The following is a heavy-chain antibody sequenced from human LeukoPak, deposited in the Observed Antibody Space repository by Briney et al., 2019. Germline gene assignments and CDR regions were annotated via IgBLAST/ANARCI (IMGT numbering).Heavy chain of an antibody. D-gene: IGHD2-15*01. V-gene: IGHV3-43*02. CDR2: ISGDGGST. J-gene: IGHJ3*02. Sequence: GGSLRLSCAASGFPFDDYAMHWVRQAPGKGLDWFSLISGDGGSTYYADSVRGRFTISRDNSKNSLYLQMDSLRTEDTAFYYCAKEIDTLGTNAFDIWGQGTMVTVSS. CDR3: AKEIDTLGTNAFDI. CDR1: GFPFDDYA.